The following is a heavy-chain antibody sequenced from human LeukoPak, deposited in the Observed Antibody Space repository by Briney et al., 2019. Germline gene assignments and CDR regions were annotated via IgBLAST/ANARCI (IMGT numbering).Heavy chain of an antibody. D-gene: IGHD2-2*01. CDR2: IKTDGSTT. J-gene: IGHJ6*02. Sequence: PGGSLRLSCAVSGFTFSSSWMHWVRQAPGKGLVWVSHIKTDGSTTAYADSVKGRFTISRDNAKNTLYLQMNSLRAVDTAVYYCAKGGYCSTTSCTPWGMDVWGQGTTVTVSS. CDR1: GFTFSSSW. CDR3: AKGGYCSTTSCTPWGMDV. V-gene: IGHV3-74*01.